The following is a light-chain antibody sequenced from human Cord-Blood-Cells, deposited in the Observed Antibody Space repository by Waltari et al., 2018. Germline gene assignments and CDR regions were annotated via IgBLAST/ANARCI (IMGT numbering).Light chain of an antibody. J-gene: IGKJ1*01. CDR2: DAS. V-gene: IGKV1-13*02. CDR1: QGISSA. Sequence: GDRVTITCRASQGISSALAWYQQKPGKAPQLLIYDASSLESGVPSRFSGSRSGTDFTLTISSLQPEDFATYYCQQFNSYPQTFVQGTKVEIK. CDR3: QQFNSYPQT.